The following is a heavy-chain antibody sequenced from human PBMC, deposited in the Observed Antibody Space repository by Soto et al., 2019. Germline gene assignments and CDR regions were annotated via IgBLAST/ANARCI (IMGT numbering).Heavy chain of an antibody. V-gene: IGHV1-69*01. CDR2: IIPIFGTA. CDR3: ARDSLSMAGGEYYYCYGTAV. J-gene: IGHJ6*02. CDR1: RVIIRINS. D-gene: IGHD3-10*01. Sequence: SLEDRRVIIRINSMWWVRHAQGQGLEWMGGIIPIFGTANYAQKFQGRVTITADESTSTAYMELSSLRSEDTAVYYCARDSLSMAGGEYYYCYGTAVWVQGTTVTV.